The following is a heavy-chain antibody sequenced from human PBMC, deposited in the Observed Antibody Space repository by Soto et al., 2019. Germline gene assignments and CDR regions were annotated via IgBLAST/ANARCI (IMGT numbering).Heavy chain of an antibody. CDR2: IYHSGST. V-gene: IGHV4-30-2*01. D-gene: IGHD2-2*01. CDR3: ARIVVIPAAPDYYNYYGVDV. J-gene: IGHJ6*02. Sequence: TSETLSLTCAVSGGSISSGGYSWSWIRQPPGKGLEWIGYIYHSGSTYYNPSLKSRVTISVDRSKNQFSLKLSSVTAADTSVYYCARIVVIPAAPDYYNYYGVDVWGQGTTVTVSS. CDR1: GGSISSGGYS.